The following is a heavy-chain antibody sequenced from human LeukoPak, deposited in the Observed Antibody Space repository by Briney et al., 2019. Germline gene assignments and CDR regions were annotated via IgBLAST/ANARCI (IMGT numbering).Heavy chain of an antibody. Sequence: QPGGSLRLSCAASGFTFSSYWMSWVRQAPGKRLEWVANIKQDGSEKYYVDSVKGRFTISRDNAKNSLYLQMNSLRAEDTAVYYCARGGRVGAIGVNGVKYWGQGTLVTVSS. CDR3: ARGGRVGAIGVNGVKY. CDR1: GFTFSSYW. CDR2: IKQDGSEK. J-gene: IGHJ4*02. V-gene: IGHV3-7*04. D-gene: IGHD1-26*01.